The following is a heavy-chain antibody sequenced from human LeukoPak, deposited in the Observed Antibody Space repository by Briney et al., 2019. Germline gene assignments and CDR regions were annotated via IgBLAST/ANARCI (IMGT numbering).Heavy chain of an antibody. Sequence: SETLSLTCAVYGGSFSGYYWSWIRQPPGKGLEWIGEINHSGSTNYNPSLKSRVTISVDTSKNQFSLKLSSVTAADTAVYYCARHPRSGRLEYYFDYWGQGTLVTVSS. J-gene: IGHJ4*02. CDR1: GGSFSGYY. V-gene: IGHV4-34*01. CDR3: ARHPRSGRLEYYFDY. CDR2: INHSGST. D-gene: IGHD2-15*01.